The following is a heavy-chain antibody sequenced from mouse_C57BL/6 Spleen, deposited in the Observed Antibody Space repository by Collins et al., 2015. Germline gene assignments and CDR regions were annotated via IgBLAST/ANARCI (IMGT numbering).Heavy chain of an antibody. V-gene: IGHV5-9-1*01. D-gene: IGHD2-3*01. J-gene: IGHJ3*01. CDR3: ASLDGYYDAY. CDR1: GFTFSSYA. Sequence: EVMLVESGGGLVKPGGSLKLSCAASGFTFSSYAMSWVRQTPEKRLEWVATISSGGSYTYYPDSVKGRFTISRDNAKNTLYLQMSSLRSEDTAMYYCASLDGYYDAYWGQGTLVTVSA. CDR2: ISSGGSYT.